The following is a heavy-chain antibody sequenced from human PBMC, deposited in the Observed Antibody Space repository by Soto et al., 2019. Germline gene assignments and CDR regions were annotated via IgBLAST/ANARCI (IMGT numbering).Heavy chain of an antibody. J-gene: IGHJ4*02. CDR1: GFTFSSYS. Sequence: EVQLVESGGGLVKPGGSLRLSCAASGFTFSSYSMNWVRQAPGKGLEWVSSISSSSSYIYYADSVKGRFTISRDNAKNSLYLQMNSLRAEDTAVYYCAIDPSPHCSSTSCYQWGGLYYFDYWGQGSLVTVSS. V-gene: IGHV3-21*01. CDR2: ISSSSSYI. CDR3: AIDPSPHCSSTSCYQWGGLYYFDY. D-gene: IGHD2-2*01.